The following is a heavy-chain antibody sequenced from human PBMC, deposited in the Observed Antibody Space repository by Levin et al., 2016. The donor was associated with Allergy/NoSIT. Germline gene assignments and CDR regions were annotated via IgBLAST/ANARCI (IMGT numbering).Heavy chain of an antibody. J-gene: IGHJ6*02. CDR3: ARDGSGSYYNDPGYYYYYGMDV. CDR2: IYYSGST. Sequence: WIRQPPGKGLEWIGYIYYSGSTNYNPSLKSRVTISVDTSKNQFSLKLSSVTAADTAVYYCARDGSGSYYNDPGYYYYYGMDVWGQGTTVTVSS. V-gene: IGHV4-59*01. D-gene: IGHD3-10*01.